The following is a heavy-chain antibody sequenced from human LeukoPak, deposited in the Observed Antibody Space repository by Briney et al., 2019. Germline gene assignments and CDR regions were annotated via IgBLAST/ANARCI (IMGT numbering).Heavy chain of an antibody. V-gene: IGHV3-30-3*01. Sequence: GGSLRLSCAASGFTFSSYAMHWVRQAPGKGLEWVAVISYDGSNKYYADSVKGRFTISRDNSKNTLYLQMNSLRAEDTAVYYCAREDYGGNHFDYWAREPWSPSPQ. CDR1: GFTFSSYA. CDR3: AREDYGGNHFDY. J-gene: IGHJ4*02. D-gene: IGHD4-23*01. CDR2: ISYDGSNK.